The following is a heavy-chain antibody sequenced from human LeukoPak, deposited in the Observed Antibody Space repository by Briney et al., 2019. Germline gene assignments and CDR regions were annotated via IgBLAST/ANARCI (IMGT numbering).Heavy chain of an antibody. Sequence: GGSLRLSCAASGFTFSSYWMSWVRQAPGKGLEWVANIKQDGSEKYYVDSVKGRFTISRDNAKNSLYLQMNSLRAEDTAVYYCATAARKLWFGELFQDYWGQGTLVTVSS. CDR2: IKQDGSEK. CDR3: ATAARKLWFGELFQDY. CDR1: GFTFSSYW. D-gene: IGHD3-10*01. J-gene: IGHJ4*02. V-gene: IGHV3-7*01.